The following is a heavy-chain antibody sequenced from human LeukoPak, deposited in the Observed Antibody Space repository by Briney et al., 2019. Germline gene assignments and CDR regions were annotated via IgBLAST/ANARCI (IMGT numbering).Heavy chain of an antibody. J-gene: IGHJ4*02. CDR3: ATGRAAATYEDY. Sequence: GRSLRLSCAASGFTFSSYGMHWVRQAPGKGLEWVAVIWYDGSNKYYADSVKGRFTISRDNSKNTLYLQMNSLRAEDTAVYYCATGRAAATYEDYWGQGTLVTVSS. V-gene: IGHV3-33*01. CDR2: IWYDGSNK. D-gene: IGHD6-13*01. CDR1: GFTFSSYG.